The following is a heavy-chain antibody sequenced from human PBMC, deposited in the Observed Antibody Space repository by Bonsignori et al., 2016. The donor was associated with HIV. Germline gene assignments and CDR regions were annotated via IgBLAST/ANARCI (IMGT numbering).Heavy chain of an antibody. CDR2: IIPILGIA. Sequence: WVRQAPGQGLEWMGGIIPILGIANYAQKFQGRVTITADESTSTAYMELSSLRSEDTAVYYCARDSSGSFDAFDIWGPRDNGHRLL. CDR3: ARDSSGSFDAFDI. D-gene: IGHD6-19*01. V-gene: IGHV1-69*10. J-gene: IGHJ3*02.